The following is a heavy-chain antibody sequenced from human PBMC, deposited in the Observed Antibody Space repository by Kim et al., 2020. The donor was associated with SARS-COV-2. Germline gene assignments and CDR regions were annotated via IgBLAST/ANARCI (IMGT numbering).Heavy chain of an antibody. CDR2: ISAYNGNT. V-gene: IGHV1-18*04. CDR1: GYTFTSYG. Sequence: ASVKVSCKASGYTFTSYGISWVRQAPGQGLEWVGWISAYNGNTLYAQKYQDRVTMTRDTSATTAYLELWSLRSDDTAVYYCTSEREDVVGLRGGVYFQYW. J-gene: IGHJ1*01. D-gene: IGHD2-15*01. CDR3: TSEREDVVGLRGGVYFQY.